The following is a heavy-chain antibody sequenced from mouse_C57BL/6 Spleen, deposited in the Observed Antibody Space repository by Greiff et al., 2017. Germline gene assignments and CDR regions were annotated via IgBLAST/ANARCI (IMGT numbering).Heavy chain of an antibody. J-gene: IGHJ4*01. V-gene: IGHV1-9*01. CDR1: GYTFTGYW. CDR2: ILPGSGST. Sequence: QVQLQQSGAELMKPGASVKLSCKATGYTFTGYWIEWVKQRPGHGLEWVGEILPGSGSTNYNEKFKGKATFTADTSSNTAYMQHSSLTTEDTAIYYGASAGDYYAMDYWGQGTSVTVSS. CDR3: ASAGDYYAMDY.